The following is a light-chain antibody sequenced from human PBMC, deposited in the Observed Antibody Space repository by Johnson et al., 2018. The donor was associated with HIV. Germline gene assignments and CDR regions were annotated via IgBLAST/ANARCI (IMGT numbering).Light chain of an antibody. V-gene: IGLV1-51*02. CDR2: ENN. CDR1: SSNIGNNY. J-gene: IGLJ1*01. CDR3: GTWDSNLSVGNV. Sequence: HSVLTQPPSVSADAGQKVTISCSGSSSNIGNNYVFWYQQFPVTAPKLLIYENNKRPSGIPDRFSGSKSGTSATLGITGLQTGDEADYYCGTWDSNLSVGNVFGTGTKVTVL.